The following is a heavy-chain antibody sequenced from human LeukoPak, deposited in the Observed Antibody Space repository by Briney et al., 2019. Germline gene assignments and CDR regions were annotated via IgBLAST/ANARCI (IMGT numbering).Heavy chain of an antibody. D-gene: IGHD3-3*01. J-gene: IGHJ6*03. V-gene: IGHV4-39*07. CDR2: IYYSGST. CDR1: GGSISSSSYY. CDR3: ARDQSTIFGVVMGYYMDV. Sequence: SETLSLTCTVSGGSISSSSYYWGWIRQPPGKGLEWIGSIYYSGSTYYNPSLKSRVTISVDTSKNQFSLKLSSVTAADTAVYYCARDQSTIFGVVMGYYMDVWGKGTTVTVSS.